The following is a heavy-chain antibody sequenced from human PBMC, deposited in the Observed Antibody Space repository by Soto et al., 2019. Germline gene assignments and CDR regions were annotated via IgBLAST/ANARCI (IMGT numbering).Heavy chain of an antibody. D-gene: IGHD2-15*01. V-gene: IGHV1-24*01. J-gene: IGHJ4*02. CDR1: GYTPSELS. CDR2: FDPEDGER. Sequence: ASVKVSCKVSGYTPSELSMHWVRQTPEQGLEWMGGFDPEDGERIYAEKFQDRVTMTEDTSTDTAYMELRSLRAEDTAVYYCATDLFGGYFDYWGQGTLVTVSS. CDR3: ATDLFGGYFDY.